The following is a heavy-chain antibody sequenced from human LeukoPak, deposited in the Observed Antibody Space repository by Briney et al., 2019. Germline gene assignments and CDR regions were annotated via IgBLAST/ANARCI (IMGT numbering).Heavy chain of an antibody. V-gene: IGHV1-18*01. CDR1: GYTFTSYG. CDR2: ISAYNGNT. CDR3: ARVYTKEAAGTVLYYYYYYMDV. D-gene: IGHD6-13*01. J-gene: IGHJ6*03. Sequence: ASVKVSCKASGYTFTSYGISWVRQAPGQGLEWMGWISAYNGNTNYAQKLQGRVTMTTDTSTSTAYMELRSLRSDDTAVYYCARVYTKEAAGTVLYYYYYYMDVWGKGTTVTVSS.